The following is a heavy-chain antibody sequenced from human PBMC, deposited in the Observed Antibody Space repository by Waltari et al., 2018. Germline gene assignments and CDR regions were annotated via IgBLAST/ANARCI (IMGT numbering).Heavy chain of an antibody. D-gene: IGHD4-17*01. Sequence: QVQLVQSGAEVKKPGSSVKVSCKASGGTFSSYAISWVRQDPGQGLEWMGGIIPIFGTANYAQKFQGRVTITADESTSTAYMELSSLRSEDTAVYYCGGYGGHGPSAYDAFDIWGQGTMVTVSS. CDR3: GGYGGHGPSAYDAFDI. CDR2: IIPIFGTA. J-gene: IGHJ3*02. CDR1: GGTFSSYA. V-gene: IGHV1-69*01.